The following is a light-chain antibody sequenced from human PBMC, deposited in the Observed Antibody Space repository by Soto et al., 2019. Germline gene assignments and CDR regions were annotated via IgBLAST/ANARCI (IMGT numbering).Light chain of an antibody. CDR3: QSYDSSLGGAV. J-gene: IGLJ7*01. V-gene: IGLV1-40*01. CDR2: GNR. Sequence: QSVLTQPPSVSGAPGQRVTISCTGSNSNIAANYDVHWYQQFPGTAPKLLIYGNRNRPSGVPERFSGSRSDTSASLAITGLQAEDEADYYCQSYDSSLGGAVFVGGTQLTVL. CDR1: NSNIAANYD.